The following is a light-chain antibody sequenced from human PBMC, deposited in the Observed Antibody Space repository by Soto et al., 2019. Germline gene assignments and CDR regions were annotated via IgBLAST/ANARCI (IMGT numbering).Light chain of an antibody. CDR1: SSDIGASNY. CDR2: EVS. Sequence: QSVLTQPASVSGSPGQSITVSCNGTSSDIGASNYVSWYQQHPGKAPKLIISEVSNRPSGVSNRFSGSKSGSTASLTISGLQAEDEADYYCTSYTSSTTWVFGGGTKLTVL. V-gene: IGLV2-14*01. J-gene: IGLJ3*02. CDR3: TSYTSSTTWV.